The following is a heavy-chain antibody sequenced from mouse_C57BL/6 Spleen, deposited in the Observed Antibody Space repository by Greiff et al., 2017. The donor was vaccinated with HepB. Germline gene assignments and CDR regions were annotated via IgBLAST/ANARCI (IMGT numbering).Heavy chain of an antibody. V-gene: IGHV5-4*03. CDR3: ARRKDYYGSSYYFDY. D-gene: IGHD1-1*01. CDR1: GFTFSSYA. J-gene: IGHJ2*01. Sequence: DVKLVESGGGLVKPGGSLKLSCAASGFTFSSYAMSWVRQTPEKRLEWVATISDGGSYTYYPDNVKGRFTISRDNAKNNLYLQMSHLKSEDTAMYYCARRKDYYGSSYYFDYWGQGTTLTVSS. CDR2: ISDGGSYT.